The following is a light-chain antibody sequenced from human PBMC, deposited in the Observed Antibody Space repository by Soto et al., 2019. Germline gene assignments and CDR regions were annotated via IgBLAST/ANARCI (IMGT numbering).Light chain of an antibody. CDR1: SSDLGTYNY. V-gene: IGLV2-11*01. CDR2: DVS. J-gene: IGLJ2*01. Sequence: QSALTQPRSVSGSPGQSVTISCTGTSSDLGTYNYVSWYQQHPGTAPKLMIYDVSKRPSGVPDRFSGSRSGNTASLAISGPQAEDEAESASPSYAASEPLVPGG. CDR3: PSYAASEPLV.